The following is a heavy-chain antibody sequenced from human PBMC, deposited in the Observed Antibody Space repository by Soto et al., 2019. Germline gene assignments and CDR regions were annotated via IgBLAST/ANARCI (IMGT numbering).Heavy chain of an antibody. CDR2: IIAYNFNT. J-gene: IGHJ4*02. Sequence: ASVKVSCKASGYTFTSYGISLVRQAPVQVLELIVWIIAYNFNTNYSQKLQGRFTITTYTSTITSYIELMSLRSDDTAVYYCAKDEEAAEFDYWGQGTLVTSPQ. CDR1: GYTFTSYG. V-gene: IGHV1-18*01. CDR3: AKDEEAAEFDY. D-gene: IGHD6-13*01.